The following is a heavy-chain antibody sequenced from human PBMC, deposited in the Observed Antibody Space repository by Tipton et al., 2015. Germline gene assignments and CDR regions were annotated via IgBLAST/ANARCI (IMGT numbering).Heavy chain of an antibody. CDR1: GGSINSSSYY. V-gene: IGHV4-39*01. CDR2: IFYSGST. D-gene: IGHD3-3*01. CDR3: ARGHRPLRMFGVVTINWFDP. Sequence: LRLSCTVSGGSINSSSYYWGWIRQPPGRGLEWIGTIFYSGSTYCNPSLKSRVTMSVDASKSQFSLKLSSVTAADTAVYYRARGHRPLRMFGVVTINWFDPWGQGTLVTVSS. J-gene: IGHJ5*02.